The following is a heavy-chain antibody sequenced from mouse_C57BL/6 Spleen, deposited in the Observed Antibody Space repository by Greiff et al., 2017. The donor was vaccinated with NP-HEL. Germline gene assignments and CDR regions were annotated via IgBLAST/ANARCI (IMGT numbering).Heavy chain of an antibody. CDR2: IHPSDSDT. CDR3: AGDGYFPFKFAY. D-gene: IGHD2-3*01. CDR1: GYTFTSYW. J-gene: IGHJ3*01. V-gene: IGHV1-74*01. Sequence: QVQLQQPGAELVKPGASVKVSCKASGYTFTSYWMHWVKQRPGQGLEWIGRIHPSDSDTNYNKKFKGKATLTVDKSSSTAYMQLSSLTSEDSAVYYCAGDGYFPFKFAYWGQGTLVTVSA.